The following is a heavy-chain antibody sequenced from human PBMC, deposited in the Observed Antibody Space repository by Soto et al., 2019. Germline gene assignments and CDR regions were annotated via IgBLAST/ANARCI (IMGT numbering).Heavy chain of an antibody. CDR1: GFTFSSYW. J-gene: IGHJ1*01. CDR2: INSDGSST. V-gene: IGHV3-74*01. D-gene: IGHD6-19*01. Sequence: HPGGSLRLSCAASGFTFSSYWMHWVRQAPGKGLVWVSRINSDGSSTSYADSVKGRFTISRDNAKNTLYLQMNSLRAEDTAVYYCARGQYSSGPVEYFQQWGQGTLVTVSS. CDR3: ARGQYSSGPVEYFQQ.